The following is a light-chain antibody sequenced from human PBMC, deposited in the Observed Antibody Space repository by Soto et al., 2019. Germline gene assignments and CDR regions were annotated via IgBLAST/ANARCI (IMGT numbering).Light chain of an antibody. CDR1: QSVSSSY. CDR3: QQYGSSPWT. V-gene: IGKV3-20*01. CDR2: GAS. J-gene: IGKJ1*01. Sequence: EIVLTQSPGTLSLSPGVRATLSCRTSQSVSSSYLAWYQQKPGQAPRPLIYGASSRAIGIPDRFSGSGSGTDFTLTISRLEPEDFAVYYCQQYGSSPWTFGQGTKVEIK.